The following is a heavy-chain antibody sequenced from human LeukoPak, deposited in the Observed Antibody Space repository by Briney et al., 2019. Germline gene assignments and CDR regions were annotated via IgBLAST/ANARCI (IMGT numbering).Heavy chain of an antibody. J-gene: IGHJ5*02. CDR3: ASGSRYCTNGVCYTVRFDP. Sequence: SETLSLTCTVSGASISNYYWSWIRQPPGKGLEWIGEINHSGSTNYNPSLKSRVTISVDTSKNQFSLKLSSVTAADTAVYYCASGSRYCTNGVCYTVRFDPWGQGTLVTVSS. CDR1: GASISNYY. CDR2: INHSGST. V-gene: IGHV4-34*01. D-gene: IGHD2-8*01.